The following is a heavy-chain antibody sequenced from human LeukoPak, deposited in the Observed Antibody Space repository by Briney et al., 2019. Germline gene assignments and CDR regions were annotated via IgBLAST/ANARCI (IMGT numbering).Heavy chain of an antibody. V-gene: IGHV5-51*01. CDR3: ARHYYYDSSGSYAFDI. Sequence: GESLKISCKGSGYSFTSYWIGWVRQMPGKGLEWMGIIHPGDSDTRYSPSFQGQVTISADKSISTAYLQWSSLKASDTAMYYCARHYYYDSSGSYAFDIWGQGTMVTVSS. CDR1: GYSFTSYW. J-gene: IGHJ3*02. CDR2: IHPGDSDT. D-gene: IGHD3-22*01.